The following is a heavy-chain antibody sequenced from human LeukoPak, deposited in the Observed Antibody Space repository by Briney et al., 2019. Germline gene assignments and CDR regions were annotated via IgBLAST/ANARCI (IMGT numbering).Heavy chain of an antibody. CDR1: GFTFDDYA. V-gene: IGHV3-9*03. Sequence: PGGSLRLSCAASGFTFDDYAMHWARQAPGKGLEWVSGISWNSGSIGYADSVKGRFTISRDNAKNSLYLQMNSLRAEDMALYYCAKGGVAVAGTVDYWGQGTLVTVSS. CDR2: ISWNSGSI. CDR3: AKGGVAVAGTVDY. J-gene: IGHJ4*02. D-gene: IGHD6-19*01.